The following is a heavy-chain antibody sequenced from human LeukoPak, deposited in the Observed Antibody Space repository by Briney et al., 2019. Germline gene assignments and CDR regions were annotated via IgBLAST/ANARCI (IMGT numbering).Heavy chain of an antibody. CDR3: ARVLDYYVSGTYGFDY. CDR1: GYSISSGYY. J-gene: IGHJ4*02. Sequence: ASETLSLTCSVSGYSISSGYYWGWIRQPPGKGLEWIGSMYHSGSTYYNLSLKSRVTISVQTSENQFSLKLRSVTAADTAVYYCARVLDYYVSGTYGFDYWGQGTLVTVSS. V-gene: IGHV4-38-2*02. CDR2: MYHSGST. D-gene: IGHD3-10*01.